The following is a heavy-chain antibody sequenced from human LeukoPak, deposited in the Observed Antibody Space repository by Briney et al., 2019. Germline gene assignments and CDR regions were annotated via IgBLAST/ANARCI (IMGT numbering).Heavy chain of an antibody. Sequence: SETLSLTCTVSGGSISSGDYYWSWIRQPPGKGLEWIGYIYYTGSTYYNPSLKSRVTISVDTSKNQFSLKLSSVTAADTAVYYCAREVGTNFDYWGQGTLVTVSS. V-gene: IGHV4-30-4*01. CDR2: IYYTGST. CDR3: AREVGTNFDY. CDR1: GGSISSGDYY. D-gene: IGHD1-1*01. J-gene: IGHJ4*02.